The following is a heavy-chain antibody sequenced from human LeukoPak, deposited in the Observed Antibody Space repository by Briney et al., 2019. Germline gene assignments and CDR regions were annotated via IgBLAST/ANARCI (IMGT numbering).Heavy chain of an antibody. CDR1: GGTFSSYA. CDR2: ISAYNGNT. CDR3: ARKIAVAGTWDYYYYYGMDV. D-gene: IGHD6-19*01. Sequence: ASVKVSCKASGGTFSSYAISWVRQAPGQGLEWMGWISAYNGNTNYAQKLQGRVTMTTDTSTSTAYMELRSLRSDDTAVYYCARKIAVAGTWDYYYYYGMDVWGQGTTVTVSS. V-gene: IGHV1-18*01. J-gene: IGHJ6*02.